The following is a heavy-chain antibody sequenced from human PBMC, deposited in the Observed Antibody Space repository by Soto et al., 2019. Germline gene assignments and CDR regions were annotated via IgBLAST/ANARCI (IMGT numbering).Heavy chain of an antibody. CDR3: ARDFKSAIFYYYYMDV. J-gene: IGHJ6*03. CDR2: IKQDGSEK. V-gene: IGHV3-7*01. CDR1: GFTFSSYW. D-gene: IGHD3-3*01. Sequence: HPGGSLRLSCAASGFTFSSYWMSWVRQAPGKGLEWVANIKQDGSEKYYVDSVKGRFTISRDNAKNSLYLQMNSLRAEDTAVYYCARDFKSAIFYYYYMDVWGKGTTVTVSS.